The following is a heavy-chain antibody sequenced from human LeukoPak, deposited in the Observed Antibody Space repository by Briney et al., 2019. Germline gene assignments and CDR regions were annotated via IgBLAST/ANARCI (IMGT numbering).Heavy chain of an antibody. CDR2: ISYDGGNI. J-gene: IGHJ3*02. CDR3: AKRGYCRGGTCFSHDAFDI. Sequence: GGSLRLSCAASGFTFSSYWMTWGRQAPGKGLEWVAVISYDGGNISYTDSVKGRFTISRDNSKNTLYLQMNSLRAEDTAVYYCAKRGYCRGGTCFSHDAFDIWGQGTMVTVSS. D-gene: IGHD2-15*01. V-gene: IGHV3-30*18. CDR1: GFTFSSYW.